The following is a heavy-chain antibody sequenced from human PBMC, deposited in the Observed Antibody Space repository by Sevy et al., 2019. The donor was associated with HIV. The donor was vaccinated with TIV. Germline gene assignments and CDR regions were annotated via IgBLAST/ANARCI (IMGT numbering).Heavy chain of an antibody. CDR1: GFTFSNAW. J-gene: IGHJ6*03. Sequence: GSLRLSCAASGFTFSNAWMSWVRQAPGKGLEWVGRIKSKTDGGTTDYAAPVKGRFTISRDDSKNTLYLQMNSLKTEDTAVYYCTTPAITRSYYYYMDVWGKGTTVTVSS. CDR3: TTPAITRSYYYYMDV. CDR2: IKSKTDGGTT. D-gene: IGHD1-20*01. V-gene: IGHV3-15*01.